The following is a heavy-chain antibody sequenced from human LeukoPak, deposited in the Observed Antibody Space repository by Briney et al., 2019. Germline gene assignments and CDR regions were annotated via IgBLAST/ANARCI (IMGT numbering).Heavy chain of an antibody. J-gene: IGHJ4*02. CDR1: GGSFSGYY. V-gene: IGHV4-34*01. CDR3: ARLGQLERLFDY. Sequence: SETLSLTCAVYGGSFSGYYWSWIRQPPGKGLEWIGEINHSGSTNYNPSLKSRVTISVDTSKDQFSLKLSSVTAADTAVYYCARLGQLERLFDYWGQGTLVTVSS. D-gene: IGHD1-1*01. CDR2: INHSGST.